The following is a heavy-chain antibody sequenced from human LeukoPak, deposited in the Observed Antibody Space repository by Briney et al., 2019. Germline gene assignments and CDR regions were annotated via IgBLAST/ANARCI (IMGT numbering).Heavy chain of an antibody. J-gene: IGHJ4*02. D-gene: IGHD1-26*01. Sequence: SETLSLTCTVSGGSISSSSYYWGWIRQPPGQGLEWIGSIYYSGSTYYNPSLKSRVTISVDTSKNQFSLKLSSVTAADTAVYYCARGYSGSTDYFDYWGQGTLVTVPS. V-gene: IGHV4-39*07. CDR2: IYYSGST. CDR3: ARGYSGSTDYFDY. CDR1: GGSISSSSYY.